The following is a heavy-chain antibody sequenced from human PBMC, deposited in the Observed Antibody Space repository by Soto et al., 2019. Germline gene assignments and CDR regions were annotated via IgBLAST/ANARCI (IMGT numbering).Heavy chain of an antibody. CDR3: ASYSTDSGSYYPDDAFDI. D-gene: IGHD1-26*01. Sequence: ASVKVSCKASGYIFTSHAMHWVRQAPGQRLEWMGWINAGNGNTKYSQKFQGRVTITRDTSASTAYMELSSLRSEDTAVYYCASYSTDSGSYYPDDAFDIWGQGTMVTVSS. V-gene: IGHV1-3*01. J-gene: IGHJ3*02. CDR2: INAGNGNT. CDR1: GYIFTSHA.